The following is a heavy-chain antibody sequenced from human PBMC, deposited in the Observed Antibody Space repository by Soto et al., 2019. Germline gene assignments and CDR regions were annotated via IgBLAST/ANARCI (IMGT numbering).Heavy chain of an antibody. Sequence: QVQLVQSGAEVRKPGSSVKVSCKTSGGLISKYSFNWVRQAPGQGLEWMGGVLPISGSTDYAQKFQGRLTITADRSTSTVYMELSRPRSDDTANYYCATIRVRGGPLRFEDGGQGMLISVSS. CDR1: GGLISKYS. D-gene: IGHD5-12*01. CDR3: ATIRVRGGPLRFED. V-gene: IGHV1-69*06. J-gene: IGHJ4*01. CDR2: VLPISGST.